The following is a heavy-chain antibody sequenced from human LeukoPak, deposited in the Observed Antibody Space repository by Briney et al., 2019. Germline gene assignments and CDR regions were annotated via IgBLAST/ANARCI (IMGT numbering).Heavy chain of an antibody. V-gene: IGHV1-18*01. CDR3: ARDRGITMIVVANDY. D-gene: IGHD3-22*01. J-gene: IGHJ4*02. CDR2: ISAYNGNT. Sequence: GASVKVSCKASGYTFTSYGISWVRQAPGQGLEWMGWISAYNGNTNYAQKLQGRVTMTTDTSTSTAYMELRSLRSDDTAVYYCARDRGITMIVVANDYWGQGTLVTVPS. CDR1: GYTFTSYG.